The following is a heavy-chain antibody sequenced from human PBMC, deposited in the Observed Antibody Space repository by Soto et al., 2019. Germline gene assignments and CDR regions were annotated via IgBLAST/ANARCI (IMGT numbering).Heavy chain of an antibody. CDR2: ISYDASNK. CDR3: AKGRIIPVPDY. CDR1: GFTFINYG. V-gene: IGHV3-30*18. J-gene: IGHJ4*02. D-gene: IGHD3-3*01. Sequence: QVQLVESGGGVVQPGRSLRLSCAASGFTFINYGMHWARQAPGKGLEGVAVISYDASNKYYADSVKGRFTISRDNSKNTLYLQMSSLRAEDTAVYYCAKGRIIPVPDYWGQGTLVTVSS.